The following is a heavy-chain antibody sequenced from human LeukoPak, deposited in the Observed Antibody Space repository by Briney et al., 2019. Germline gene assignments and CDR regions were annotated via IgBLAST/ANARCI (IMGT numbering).Heavy chain of an antibody. CDR2: IRSKGYGGAA. CDR3: AREFPPSVFGDRAFDI. D-gene: IGHD3-3*01. CDR1: GFTFGDSA. V-gene: IGHV3-49*04. J-gene: IGHJ3*02. Sequence: GGSLRLSCTTSGFTFGDSAMTWVRQAPGKGLEWVGFIRSKGYGGAAITAASVTGRFTISRDDSKSIAYLEMNSLKTEDTAVYYCAREFPPSVFGDRAFDIWGQGTMVTVSS.